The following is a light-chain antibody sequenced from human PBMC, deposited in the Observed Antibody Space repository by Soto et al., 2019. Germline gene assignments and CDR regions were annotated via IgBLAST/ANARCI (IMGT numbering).Light chain of an antibody. Sequence: EIVLTQSPATLSLSPLEIATISFMASQSVRTCLAWYQQKPGQAPRLLTHDVSDRATGIPARFSGSGSGTHFTLTISSLEPEDFAVYYCQQRSSWPLTFGGGTKVDIK. CDR2: DVS. CDR1: QSVRTC. CDR3: QQRSSWPLT. J-gene: IGKJ4*01. V-gene: IGKV3-11*01.